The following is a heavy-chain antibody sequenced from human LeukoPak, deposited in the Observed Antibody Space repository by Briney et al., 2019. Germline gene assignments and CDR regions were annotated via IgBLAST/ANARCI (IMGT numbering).Heavy chain of an antibody. J-gene: IGHJ4*02. V-gene: IGHV4-59*01. CDR3: ARVSTYGAEWLPIDY. CDR1: GGSISSYY. CDR2: IYYSGST. Sequence: SETLSLTCTVSGGSISSYYWSWIRQPPGKGLEWIGYIYYSGSTNYNPSLKSRVTISVDTSKNQFSLKLSSVTAADTAVYYCARVSTYGAEWLPIDYWGQGTLVTVSS. D-gene: IGHD3-3*01.